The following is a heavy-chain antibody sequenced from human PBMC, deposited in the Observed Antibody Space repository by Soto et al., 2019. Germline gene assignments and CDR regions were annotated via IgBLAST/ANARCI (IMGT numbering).Heavy chain of an antibody. CDR3: ASNVQGKAASGGYF. D-gene: IGHD6-13*01. V-gene: IGHV3-23*01. CDR2: ISGSGGST. CDR1: GFTFSNYA. Sequence: EVQLLESGGGLVQPGGSLRLSCAASGFTFSNYAMSWVRQAPGKGLEWVSAISGSGGSTYYADSVRGRFTISRDNSKNRLYLQKNSLKAEDTGVYYGASNVQGKAASGGYFWGQGTLLTVSS. J-gene: IGHJ4*02.